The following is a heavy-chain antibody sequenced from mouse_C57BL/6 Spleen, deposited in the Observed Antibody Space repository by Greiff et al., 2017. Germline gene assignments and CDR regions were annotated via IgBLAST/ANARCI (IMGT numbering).Heavy chain of an antibody. V-gene: IGHV3-6*01. CDR1: GYSITSGYY. Sequence: EVQLQEPGPGLVKPSQSLSLTCSVTGYSITSGYYWNWIRQFPGNKLEWMGYISYDGSNNYNPSLKNRITITRDTSKNQFILKLNSVTTEDTATYYCSRDWIYYGSSYWYFDVWGTGTTVTVSS. D-gene: IGHD1-1*01. CDR2: ISYDGSN. J-gene: IGHJ1*03. CDR3: SRDWIYYGSSYWYFDV.